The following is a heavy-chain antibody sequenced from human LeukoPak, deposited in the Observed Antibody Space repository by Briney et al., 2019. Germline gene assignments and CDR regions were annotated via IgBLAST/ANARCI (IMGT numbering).Heavy chain of an antibody. D-gene: IGHD3-10*01. J-gene: IGHJ6*03. CDR2: IYSGGST. CDR3: ASGSGSYRTPYYYMDV. CDR1: GFTVSSNY. Sequence: PGGSLRLSCAASGFTVSSNYMSWVRQAPGKGLEWVSVIYSGGSTYYADSVKGRFTISRDNSKNTLYLQMNNLRAADTAVYYCASGSGSYRTPYYYMDVWGKGITVTVSS. V-gene: IGHV3-53*01.